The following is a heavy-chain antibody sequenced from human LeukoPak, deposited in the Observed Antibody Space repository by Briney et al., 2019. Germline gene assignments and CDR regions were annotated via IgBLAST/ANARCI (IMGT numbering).Heavy chain of an antibody. Sequence: PSETLSLTCIVSGGSISSGYWSWIRQPPGKGLEWIAYIYNSGRSNYNPSLKSRVTISLDTSKNQFSLKLSSVTAADTAVYYCAGGSGASWFDPWGQGTLVTVSS. D-gene: IGHD2-8*02. CDR1: GGSISSGY. V-gene: IGHV4-59*01. CDR3: AGGSGASWFDP. J-gene: IGHJ5*02. CDR2: IYNSGRS.